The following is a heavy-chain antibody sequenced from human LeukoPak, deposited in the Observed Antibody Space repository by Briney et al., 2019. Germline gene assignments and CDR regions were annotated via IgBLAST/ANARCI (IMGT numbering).Heavy chain of an antibody. CDR3: ARGRITIFGVVIPDY. CDR2: ISAYNGNT. V-gene: IGHV1-18*01. J-gene: IGHJ4*02. Sequence: ASVKVSCKASGYTFTSYGISWVRQAPGQGLEWMGWISAYNGNTNYAQKLQGRVTMTTDTSTSTAYMELRSLRSDDTAVYYCARGRITIFGVVIPDYWGQGTLVTVPS. CDR1: GYTFTSYG. D-gene: IGHD3-3*01.